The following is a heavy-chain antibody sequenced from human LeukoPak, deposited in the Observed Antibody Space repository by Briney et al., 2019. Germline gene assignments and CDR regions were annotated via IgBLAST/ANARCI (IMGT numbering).Heavy chain of an antibody. Sequence: SETLSLTCTVSGDSISSYYWSWIRQPPGKGLEWIGYIYYSGGTNYNPSLKSRVTISVDTSKNQFSLKLSSVTAADTAVYYCARDSTQYDSSGYYYADRWYFDLWGRGTLVTVSS. CDR3: ARDSTQYDSSGYYYADRWYFDL. CDR1: GDSISSYY. J-gene: IGHJ2*01. V-gene: IGHV4-59*01. D-gene: IGHD3-22*01. CDR2: IYYSGGT.